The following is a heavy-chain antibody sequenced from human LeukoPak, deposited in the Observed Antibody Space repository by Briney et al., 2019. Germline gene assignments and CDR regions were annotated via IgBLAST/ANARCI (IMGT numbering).Heavy chain of an antibody. Sequence: PGGSLRLSCTASGFTFGDYAISWVRQAPGKGLEWVGFIKSKAYGGTTEYAASVKGRFTISRDDSISNAYLQMDSLKTEDTAVYYCTRDGDHGSSPRWFDPWGQGTLVTVSS. CDR1: GFTFGDYA. CDR3: TRDGDHGSSPRWFDP. D-gene: IGHD6-13*01. J-gene: IGHJ5*02. V-gene: IGHV3-49*04. CDR2: IKSKAYGGTT.